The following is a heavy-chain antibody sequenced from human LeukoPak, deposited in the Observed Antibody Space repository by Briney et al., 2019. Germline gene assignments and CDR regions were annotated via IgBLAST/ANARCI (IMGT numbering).Heavy chain of an antibody. Sequence: SETLSLTCTVSGVSIGTYYLKWIRQPPGKGLEWIGSLHDTGSSDYNPSLKRRVTISADMSKNQFSLKLISVTAADTAVYHCAISPNRYYFDHWGQGTLVSVSS. V-gene: IGHV4-59*08. D-gene: IGHD3-16*02. CDR1: GVSIGTYY. J-gene: IGHJ1*01. CDR3: AISPNRYYFDH. CDR2: LHDTGSS.